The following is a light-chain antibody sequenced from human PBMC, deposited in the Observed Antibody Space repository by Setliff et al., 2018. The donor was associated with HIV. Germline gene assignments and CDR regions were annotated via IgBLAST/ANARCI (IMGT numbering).Light chain of an antibody. CDR3: SSYTSTSALVV. Sequence: QSVLTQPASVSGSPGQSITISCTGTNSDVGTYNYVSWYQQHPGKAPKLVIYEVTNRPSGVSNRFSGSRSGDTASLTISGLQCEDDADYHCSSYTSTSALVVFGGGTQLTVL. V-gene: IGLV2-14*01. CDR2: EVT. CDR1: NSDVGTYNY. J-gene: IGLJ2*01.